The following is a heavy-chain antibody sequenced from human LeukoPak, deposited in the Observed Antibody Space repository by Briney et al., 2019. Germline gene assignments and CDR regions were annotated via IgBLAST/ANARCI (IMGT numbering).Heavy chain of an antibody. CDR3: ADITTSDY. J-gene: IGHJ4*02. V-gene: IGHV3-30*02. CDR1: GFTFSSYG. Sequence: GGTLRLSCAASGFTFSSYGMSWVRQAPGKGLEWVAFIRYDGSNKYYADSVKGRFTISRDNSKNTLYLQMNSLRAEDTAVYYCADITTSDYWGQGTLVTVSS. D-gene: IGHD2-15*01. CDR2: IRYDGSNK.